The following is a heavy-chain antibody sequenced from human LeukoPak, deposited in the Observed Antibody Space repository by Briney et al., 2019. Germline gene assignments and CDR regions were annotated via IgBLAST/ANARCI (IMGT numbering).Heavy chain of an antibody. Sequence: SETLSLTCTVSGGSISNYYWSWIRQPAGKGLEWIGRIYSSGSTYYKPSLQSRVTMSVDTSKNQFSLKLSSVTAADTAVYYCARDHYYYDASGYYLLDYWGQGTLVTVSS. CDR3: ARDHYYYDASGYYLLDY. V-gene: IGHV4-4*07. CDR2: IYSSGST. J-gene: IGHJ4*02. D-gene: IGHD3-22*01. CDR1: GGSISNYY.